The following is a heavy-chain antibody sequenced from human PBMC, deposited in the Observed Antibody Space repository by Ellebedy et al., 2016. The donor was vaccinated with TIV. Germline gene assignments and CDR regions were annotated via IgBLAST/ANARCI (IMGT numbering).Heavy chain of an antibody. CDR1: GFTFSSSW. J-gene: IGHJ4*02. D-gene: IGHD5-18*01. CDR3: VQLGDDY. Sequence: GGSLRLSCAASGFTFSSSWMNWVRQAPGKGLEWVANIKQDGSEKYYVDSVRGRFTISRDNAKNSLYLQMNSLRAEDTAVYYCVQLGDDYWGQGTLVTVSS. V-gene: IGHV3-7*01. CDR2: IKQDGSEK.